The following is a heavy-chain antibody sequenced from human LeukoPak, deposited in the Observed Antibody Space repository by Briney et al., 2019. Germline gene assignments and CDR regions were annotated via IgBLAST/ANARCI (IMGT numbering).Heavy chain of an antibody. CDR2: LFYSGNT. V-gene: IGHV4-59*08. J-gene: IGHJ4*02. CDR3: ARGSSPFDY. CDR1: GGSISSYY. Sequence: SETLSLTCTVSGGSISSYYWSWIRQPPGKGLEWIGSLFYSGNTNYNPSLKSRVTISLGTSKNQVSLKLSSVTAADTAVYYCARGSSPFDYWGQGTLVTVSS.